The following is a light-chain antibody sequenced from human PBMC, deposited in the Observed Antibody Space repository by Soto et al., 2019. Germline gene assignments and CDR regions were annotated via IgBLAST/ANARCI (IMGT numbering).Light chain of an antibody. Sequence: QSVLTQSPSASGTPGQRVSISCSGSTSNIGTNTVSWYQHVPGTAPKLLIYYDNLRPSGVPDRISGSKSGTSASLAISGLQSDDEADYYCAAWDDSLNGRVFGTGTKLTVL. CDR2: YDN. CDR1: TSNIGTNT. V-gene: IGLV1-44*01. J-gene: IGLJ1*01. CDR3: AAWDDSLNGRV.